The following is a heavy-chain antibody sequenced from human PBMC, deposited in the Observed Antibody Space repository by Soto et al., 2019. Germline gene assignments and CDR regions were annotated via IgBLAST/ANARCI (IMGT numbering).Heavy chain of an antibody. V-gene: IGHV3-30-3*01. J-gene: IGHJ1*01. CDR2: ISYDGSNK. CDR1: GFSFSTNA. CDR3: VRGGDSSGYYYRQYFQH. D-gene: IGHD3-22*01. Sequence: QVQLVESGGGVVQPGRSLRLSCAASGFSFSTNAMNWVRQAPGTGLEWVAVISYDGSNKYYADSVKSRFTISRDNSKNTLYLQMNSLRAEDTAVYYCVRGGDSSGYYYRQYFQHWGQGTLVTVSS.